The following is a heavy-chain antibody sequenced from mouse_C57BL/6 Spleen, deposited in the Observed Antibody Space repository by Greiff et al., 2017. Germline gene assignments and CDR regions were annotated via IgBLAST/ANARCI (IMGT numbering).Heavy chain of an antibody. CDR3: ARENYCGSSGFAY. V-gene: IGHV1-26*01. D-gene: IGHD1-1*01. CDR2: INPNNGGT. Sequence: EVQLQQSGPELVKPGASVKISCKASGYTFTDYYMNWVKQSHGKSLEWIGDINPNNGGTSYNQKFKGKATLTVDKSSSTAYMELRSLTSEDSAVYYCARENYCGSSGFAYWGQGTLVTVSA. J-gene: IGHJ3*01. CDR1: GYTFTDYY.